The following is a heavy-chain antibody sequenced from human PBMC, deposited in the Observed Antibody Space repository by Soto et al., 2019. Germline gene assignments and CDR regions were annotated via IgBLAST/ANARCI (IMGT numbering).Heavy chain of an antibody. CDR1: GYTLTELS. D-gene: IGHD3-10*01. J-gene: IGHJ5*02. V-gene: IGHV1-24*01. CDR3: ATDRAGWFGYRTPENWFDP. Sequence: QVQLVQPGAEVKKPGASVKVSCKVSGYTLTELSMHWVRQAPGKGLEWMGGFDPEDGETIYAQKFQGRVTMTEDTSTDTAYMELSSLRSEDTAVYYCATDRAGWFGYRTPENWFDPWGQGTLVTVSS. CDR2: FDPEDGET.